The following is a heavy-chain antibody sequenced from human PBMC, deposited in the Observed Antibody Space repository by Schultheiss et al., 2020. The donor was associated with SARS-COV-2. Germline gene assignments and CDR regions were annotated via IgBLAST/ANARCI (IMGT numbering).Heavy chain of an antibody. CDR3: ASEPIVVVPAAYFDY. Sequence: SQTLSLTCAVYGGSFSGYYWGWIRQPPGKGLEWIGEINHSGSTNYNPSLKSRVTISVDTSKNQFSLKLSSVTAADTAVYYCASEPIVVVPAAYFDYWGQGTLVTVSS. J-gene: IGHJ4*02. V-gene: IGHV4-34*01. CDR1: GGSFSGYY. D-gene: IGHD2-2*01. CDR2: INHSGST.